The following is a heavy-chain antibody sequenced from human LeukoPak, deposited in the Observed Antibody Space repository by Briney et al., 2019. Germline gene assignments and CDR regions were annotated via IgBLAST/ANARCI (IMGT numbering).Heavy chain of an antibody. J-gene: IGHJ5*02. V-gene: IGHV4-39*01. CDR1: GGSISSSSCY. Sequence: SETLSLTCTVSGGSISSSSCYWGWLRQPPGKGLEWIGSICASGSAYYHPSLKSRATISVDTSKDQFSLELSSVTDADSAVYYCAKRRVGQPTDAWGQGTLVTVSS. CDR3: AKRRVGQPTDA. D-gene: IGHD1-14*01. CDR2: ICASGSA.